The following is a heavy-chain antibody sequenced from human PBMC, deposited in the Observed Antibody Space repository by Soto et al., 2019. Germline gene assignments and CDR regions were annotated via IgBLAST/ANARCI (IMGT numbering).Heavy chain of an antibody. CDR3: ARDLIHRSSWVWFDP. V-gene: IGHV1-18*01. D-gene: IGHD6-13*01. CDR1: GYTFTSYG. Sequence: GASVKVSCKASGYTFTSYGISWVRQAPGQGLEWMGWISAYNGNTNYAQKLQGRVTMTTDTSTSTAYMELRSLRSDDTAVYYCARDLIHRSSWVWFDPWGQGTPVTVSS. J-gene: IGHJ5*02. CDR2: ISAYNGNT.